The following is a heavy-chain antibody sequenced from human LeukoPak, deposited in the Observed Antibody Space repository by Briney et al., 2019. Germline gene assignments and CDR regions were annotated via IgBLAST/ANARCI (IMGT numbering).Heavy chain of an antibody. CDR1: GYTFTSYD. CDR2: MSPNSGNT. D-gene: IGHD5-18*01. CDR3: ARDNGGTAMAYYYYYYMDV. J-gene: IGHJ6*03. Sequence: ASVKVSCKASGYTFTSYDINWVRQATGQGLGGMGWMSPNSGNTGYAQKFQGRVTMTRNTSISTAYMELSSLRSEDTAVYYCARDNGGTAMAYYYYYYMDVWGKGTTVTISS. V-gene: IGHV1-8*01.